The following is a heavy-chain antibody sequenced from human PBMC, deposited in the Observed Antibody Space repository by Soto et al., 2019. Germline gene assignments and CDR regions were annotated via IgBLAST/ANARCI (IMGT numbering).Heavy chain of an antibody. CDR3: ARAYEGAYFDY. D-gene: IGHD3-16*01. Sequence: QVQLVESGGGVVQPGRSLRLSCAASGFTFSSYAMHWVRQAPGKGLEWVAVISYDGSNKYYADSVKGRFTISRDNSKNTLYLQMNNLRAEDTAVYYCARAYEGAYFDYWGQGSLVTVSS. CDR1: GFTFSSYA. V-gene: IGHV3-30-3*01. CDR2: ISYDGSNK. J-gene: IGHJ4*02.